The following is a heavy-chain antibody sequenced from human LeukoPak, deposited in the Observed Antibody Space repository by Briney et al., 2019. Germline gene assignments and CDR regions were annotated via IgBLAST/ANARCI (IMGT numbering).Heavy chain of an antibody. CDR3: ARDNPNWFDP. CDR2: IYHSGST. V-gene: IGHV4-38-2*02. Sequence: NPSETLSLTCTVSGYSISSGYYWGWIRQPPGKGLEWIGSIYHSGSTYYNPSLKSRVTISVDTSKNQFSLKLSSVTAADTAVYYCARDNPNWFDPWGQGTLVTVSS. D-gene: IGHD1-14*01. CDR1: GYSISSGYY. J-gene: IGHJ5*02.